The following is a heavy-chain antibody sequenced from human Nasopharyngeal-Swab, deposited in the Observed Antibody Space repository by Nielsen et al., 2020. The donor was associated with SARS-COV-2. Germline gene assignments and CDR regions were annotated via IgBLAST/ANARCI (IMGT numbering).Heavy chain of an antibody. Sequence: GGSLRLSCAASGITFSDYYLSWIRQAPGKGLEWDSYISSSGSTIYYADSVKGRFTNSKDNAKNSLYLQMNSLRAEDTAVYYCARDFGAPSSSWYDGDWFDPWGQGTLVTVSS. J-gene: IGHJ5*02. CDR3: ARDFGAPSSSWYDGDWFDP. V-gene: IGHV3-11*01. D-gene: IGHD6-13*01. CDR1: GITFSDYY. CDR2: ISSSGSTI.